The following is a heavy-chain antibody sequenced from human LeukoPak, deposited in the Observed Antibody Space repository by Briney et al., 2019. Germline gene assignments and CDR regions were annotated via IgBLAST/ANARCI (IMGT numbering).Heavy chain of an antibody. CDR1: GFTFNTYT. CDR2: ISYDGKSK. Sequence: GGSLRLSCVASGFTFNTYTMHWVRQAPGKGLEWVAVISYDGKSKDYADSVKGRFTISRDNSKNTLYLQMNSLRGEDTAVYYCAKPAYAGYYYYMDVWGKGTTVTVSS. CDR3: AKPAYAGYYYYMDV. D-gene: IGHD3-16*01. V-gene: IGHV3-30-3*02. J-gene: IGHJ6*03.